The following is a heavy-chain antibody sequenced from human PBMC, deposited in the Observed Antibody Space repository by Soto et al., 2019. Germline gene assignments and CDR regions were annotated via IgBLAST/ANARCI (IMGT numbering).Heavy chain of an antibody. CDR2: IYPSGST. Sequence: SENLSLTCAVSRGSISSSNWWSWVRQPPGKGLKWIGAIYPSGSTNYNPSLKSRATISVDKSKNQFSLKLSSVTAADTAVYCCARDRRNTIFGVVIITPKAPSGYYGMDVRGQGTTVTVSS. J-gene: IGHJ6*02. D-gene: IGHD3-3*01. CDR3: ARDRRNTIFGVVIITPKAPSGYYGMDV. CDR1: RGSISSSNW. V-gene: IGHV4-4*01.